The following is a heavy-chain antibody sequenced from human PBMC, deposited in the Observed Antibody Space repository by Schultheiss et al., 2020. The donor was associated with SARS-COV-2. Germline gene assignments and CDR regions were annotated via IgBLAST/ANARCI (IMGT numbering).Heavy chain of an antibody. J-gene: IGHJ1*01. V-gene: IGHV4-31*03. CDR3: TRGAPGY. CDR1: GGSISSGGYY. CDR2: IYYSGST. Sequence: SESLSLTCTVSGGSISSGGYYWSWIRQHPGKGLEWIGYIYYSGSTYYNPSLKSRVTISADTSDNQFSLRLTSVTAADTAVYYCTRGAPGYWGQGTLVTVSS.